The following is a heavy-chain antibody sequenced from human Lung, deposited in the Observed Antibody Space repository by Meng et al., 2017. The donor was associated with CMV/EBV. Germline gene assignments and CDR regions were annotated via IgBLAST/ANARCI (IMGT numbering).Heavy chain of an antibody. D-gene: IGHD2-2*01. J-gene: IGHJ4*02. V-gene: IGHV3-21*06. Sequence: GGSLRLSCAASGFTFSDYSMNWVRQAPGKGLEWVSSISSGSGYIYYADSVRGRFTISRDNAKNSLYLQMNSLRAEDTAVYFCARGWDIVLVPAAPDLAYWGRGTLVTVSS. CDR2: ISSGSGYI. CDR1: GFTFSDYS. CDR3: ARGWDIVLVPAAPDLAY.